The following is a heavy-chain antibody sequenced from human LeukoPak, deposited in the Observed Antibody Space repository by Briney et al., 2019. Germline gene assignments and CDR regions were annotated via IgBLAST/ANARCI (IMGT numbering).Heavy chain of an antibody. CDR3: ARVPRIAARPGYYYYYYMDV. CDR2: IYYSGST. Sequence: SETLSLTCTVSGGSISGYYWSWIRQPPGKGLEWIGYIYYSGSTNYNPSLKSRVTISVDTSKNQFSLKLSSVTAADTAVYYCARVPRIAARPGYYYYYYMDVWGKGTTVTVSS. D-gene: IGHD6-6*01. V-gene: IGHV4-59*01. J-gene: IGHJ6*03. CDR1: GGSISGYY.